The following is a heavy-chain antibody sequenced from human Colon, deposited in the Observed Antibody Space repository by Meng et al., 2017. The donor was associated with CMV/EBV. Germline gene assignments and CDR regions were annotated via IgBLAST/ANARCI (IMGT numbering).Heavy chain of an antibody. CDR3: ARGDYGGNPEKNYYYGMDV. D-gene: IGHD4-23*01. Sequence: SETLSLTCTVSGESMRSHYWSWIRQPPGKGLEWMGHVYYSGSATYSPSLRSRVSMSLDMSKNQFSLKLRSVTAADTAMYFCARGDYGGNPEKNYYYGMDVWGQGTTVTVSS. V-gene: IGHV4-59*11. CDR1: GESMRSHY. J-gene: IGHJ6*02. CDR2: VYYSGSA.